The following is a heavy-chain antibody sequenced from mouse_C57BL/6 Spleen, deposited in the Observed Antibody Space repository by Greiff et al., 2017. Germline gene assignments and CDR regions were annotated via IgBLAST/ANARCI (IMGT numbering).Heavy chain of an antibody. CDR3: ARTHYYAMDY. CDR1: GFTFSDYG. J-gene: IGHJ4*01. Sequence: EVKLVASGGGLVKPGGSLKLSCAASGFTFSDYGMHWVRQAPEKGLEWVAYISSGSSTIYYADTVKGRFTISRDNANNTLFLQMTSLRSEDTAVYYCARTHYYAMDYWGQGTSVTVSS. V-gene: IGHV5-17*01. CDR2: ISSGSSTI.